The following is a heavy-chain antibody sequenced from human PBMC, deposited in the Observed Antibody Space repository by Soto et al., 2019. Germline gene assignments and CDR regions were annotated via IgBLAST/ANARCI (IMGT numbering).Heavy chain of an antibody. CDR2: IYYSGST. V-gene: IGHV4-39*01. CDR1: GGSISSSSYY. D-gene: IGHD2-8*01. CDR3: ASLYCTNGVCPSDY. J-gene: IGHJ4*02. Sequence: LSLTCTVSGGSISSSSYYWGWIRQPPGKGLEWIGSIYYSGSTYYNPSLKSRVTISVDTSKNQFSLKLSSVTAADTAVYYCASLYCTNGVCPSDYWGQGTLVTVSS.